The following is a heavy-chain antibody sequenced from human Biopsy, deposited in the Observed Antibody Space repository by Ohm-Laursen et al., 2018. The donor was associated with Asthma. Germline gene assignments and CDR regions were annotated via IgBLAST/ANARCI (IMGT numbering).Heavy chain of an antibody. CDR1: GGTFSNFA. CDR2: NITVFGTT. D-gene: IGHD6-19*01. CDR3: ARCQVGYSSGWSLLLKKIYYSGMDV. J-gene: IGHJ6*02. V-gene: IGHV1-69*01. Sequence: VSSVKVSCKAPGGTFSNFAISWVRQAPGQGLEWLGGNITVFGTTNYAQKFQGRVTITADESTSTAYMEVTSLRSEDTAIYYCARCQVGYSSGWSLLLKKIYYSGMDVWGQGTAVTVSS.